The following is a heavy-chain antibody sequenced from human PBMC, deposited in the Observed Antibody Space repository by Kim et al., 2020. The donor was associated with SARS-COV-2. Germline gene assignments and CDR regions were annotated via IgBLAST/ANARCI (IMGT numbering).Heavy chain of an antibody. CDR2: IWYDGSNK. D-gene: IGHD3-10*01. CDR1: GFTFRSYG. V-gene: IGHV3-33*01. Sequence: GGSLRLSCAASGFTFRSYGMDWVRQAPGKGLQWVALIWYDGSNKDYADSVKGRFPISRDNSKKTLYLEMNSLRADDTTVYYCATHRGATSGSYMDYWGQGTLVTVSS. CDR3: ATHRGATSGSYMDY. J-gene: IGHJ4*02.